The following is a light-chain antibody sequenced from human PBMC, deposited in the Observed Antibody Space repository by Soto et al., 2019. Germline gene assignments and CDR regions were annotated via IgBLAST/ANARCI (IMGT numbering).Light chain of an antibody. Sequence: AIQLTQSASSLSASVGDRVTITCRASQGIGSALAWYQRKPGKAPKLLIYDASSLESGVPSRFSGSGSGTDFTLTISSLQPEDFATYYCQQFNSFPTFGQGTRLEIK. CDR3: QQFNSFPT. J-gene: IGKJ5*01. CDR2: DAS. V-gene: IGKV1-13*02. CDR1: QGIGSA.